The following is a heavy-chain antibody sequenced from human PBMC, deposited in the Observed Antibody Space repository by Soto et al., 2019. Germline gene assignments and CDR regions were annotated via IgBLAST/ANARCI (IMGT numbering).Heavy chain of an antibody. CDR1: GASISSGGYY. V-gene: IGHV4-31*03. D-gene: IGHD6-19*01. CDR2: IYYSGST. Sequence: QVQLQESGPGLVKPSQTLSLTCTVSGASISSGGYYWNWIRQHPGKGLEWIGYIYYSGSTYYNPSLKSRVTISVATSKNEFSLKLSSVTAADTAVYYWARDGRGRGIAVAGRFWYFDLWGRGTLVTVSS. J-gene: IGHJ2*01. CDR3: ARDGRGRGIAVAGRFWYFDL.